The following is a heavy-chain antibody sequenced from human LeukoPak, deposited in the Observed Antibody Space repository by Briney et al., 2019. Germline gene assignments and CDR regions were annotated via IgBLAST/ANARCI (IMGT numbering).Heavy chain of an antibody. J-gene: IGHJ5*02. CDR1: GYTFTTYA. CDR3: AGAPYDILTGYSLNWFDP. V-gene: IGHV1-3*01. Sequence: ASVKVSCKASGYTFTTYAMHWVRQAPGQRLEWMGWINGDNGNTKYSQKLQGRVTITRDTSAYTGYMELRGLSSADTAVYFCAGAPYDILTGYSLNWFDPWGQGTLVTVSS. CDR2: INGDNGNT. D-gene: IGHD3-9*01.